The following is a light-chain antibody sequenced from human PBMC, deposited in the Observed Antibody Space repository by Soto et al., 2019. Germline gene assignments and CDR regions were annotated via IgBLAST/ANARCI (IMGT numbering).Light chain of an antibody. V-gene: IGKV3-15*01. Sequence: EMVMTQSPATLSVSPGERATLSCRASQNLSRNLAWYQQQPGQAPRLLIFYASTRATGIPARFSGSGSGTDFSLNISSLQSEDCAVYYCQQYDKWPHTFGQGTKLEIK. J-gene: IGKJ2*01. CDR1: QNLSRN. CDR2: YAS. CDR3: QQYDKWPHT.